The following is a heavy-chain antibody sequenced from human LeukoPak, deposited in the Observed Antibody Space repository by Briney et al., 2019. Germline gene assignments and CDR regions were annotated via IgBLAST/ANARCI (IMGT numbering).Heavy chain of an antibody. CDR3: ARLDIVVVPAAPRASYYFDY. V-gene: IGHV3-74*01. J-gene: IGHJ4*02. D-gene: IGHD2-2*01. CDR2: INTDGTYT. CDR1: GFTFSTYW. Sequence: GGSLRLSCAASGFTFSTYWMHWVRQVPGKGLVWVSRINTDGTYTSYADSVKGRFTISRDNAKNSLYLQMNSLRAEDTAVYYCARLDIVVVPAAPRASYYFDYWGQGTLVTVSS.